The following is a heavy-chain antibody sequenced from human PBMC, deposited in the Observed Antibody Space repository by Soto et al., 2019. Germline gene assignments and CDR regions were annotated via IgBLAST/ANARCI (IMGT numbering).Heavy chain of an antibody. CDR2: ISAYNGNT. CDR1: GYTFTSYG. CDR3: ARVRGYSYGTNYYYYYGMDV. J-gene: IGHJ6*02. V-gene: IGHV1-18*01. D-gene: IGHD5-18*01. Sequence: ASVKVSCKASGYTFTSYGIRWVRQAPGQGLEWMGWISAYNGNTNYAQKLQGRVTMTTDTSTSTAYMELRSLRSDDTDVYYCARVRGYSYGTNYYYYYGMDVWGQGTTGTASS.